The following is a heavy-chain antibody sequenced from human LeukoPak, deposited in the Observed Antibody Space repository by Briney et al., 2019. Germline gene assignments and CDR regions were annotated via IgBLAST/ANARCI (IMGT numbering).Heavy chain of an antibody. V-gene: IGHV3-23*01. CDR1: GFTFSSYA. CDR2: ISGSGGST. Sequence: PGGSLRLSCAASGFTFSSYAMSWVRQAPGKGLEWVSAISGSGGSTYYADSVKGRFTISRDNSKNTLYLQMNSLRAEDTAVYYCAKDRAALYGSDYANYFDYWGQGTLVTVSS. J-gene: IGHJ4*02. CDR3: AKDRAALYGSDYANYFDY. D-gene: IGHD3-10*01.